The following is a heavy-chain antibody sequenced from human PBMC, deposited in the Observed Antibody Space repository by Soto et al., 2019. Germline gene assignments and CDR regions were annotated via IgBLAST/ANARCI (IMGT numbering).Heavy chain of an antibody. CDR1: GFTFSSYW. CDR3: TTLAAPEDY. Sequence: VGSLILSCSAYGFTFSSYWMHWVRQAPGKGLVWVSHIDSYMSSTSYADSVKGRFTISRDNVKNTLYLEMTSLRADDTAVYYCTTLAAPEDYWGQGTLVTVSS. D-gene: IGHD6-13*01. CDR2: IDSYMSST. J-gene: IGHJ4*02. V-gene: IGHV3-74*01.